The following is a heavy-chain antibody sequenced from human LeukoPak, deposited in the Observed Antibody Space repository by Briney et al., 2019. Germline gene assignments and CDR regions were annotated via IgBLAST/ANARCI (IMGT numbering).Heavy chain of an antibody. J-gene: IGHJ4*02. CDR3: ARGARFGSSWYRLFDY. V-gene: IGHV1-8*01. CDR2: MNPNSGNT. CDR1: GYTFSSYD. Sequence: ASVKVSCKASGYTFSSYDINRVRQATGQGLEWMGWMNPNSGNTGYAQKFQGRVTMTRNTSISTAYMELSSLRSEDTAVYYCARGARFGSSWYRLFDYWGQGTLVTVSS. D-gene: IGHD6-13*01.